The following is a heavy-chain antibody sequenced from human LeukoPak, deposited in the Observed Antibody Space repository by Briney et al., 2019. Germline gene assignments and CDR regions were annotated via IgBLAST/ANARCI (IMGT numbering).Heavy chain of an antibody. CDR1: GYTFTSYY. V-gene: IGHV1-46*01. Sequence: ASVKVSCKASGYTFTSYYMHWVRQAPGQGLEWMGIINPSGGSTSYAQKFQGRVTMTRDTSTSTVYMELSSLRSEDTAVYYCARDDRYYYDSSGYYSYFDYWGQGTLVTVSS. CDR3: ARDDRYYYDSSGYYSYFDY. D-gene: IGHD3-22*01. CDR2: INPSGGST. J-gene: IGHJ4*02.